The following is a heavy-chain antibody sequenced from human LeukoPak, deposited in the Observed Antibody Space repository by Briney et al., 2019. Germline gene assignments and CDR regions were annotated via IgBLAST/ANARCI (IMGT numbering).Heavy chain of an antibody. CDR1: GYTFTSYY. CDR3: ATDSGMKQQLDYFDY. V-gene: IGHV1-46*01. J-gene: IGHJ4*02. Sequence: ASVKVSCKASGYTFTSYYMHWVRQAPGQGLEWMGIINPSGGSTSYTQKFQGRVAMTRDTSTSTVYMELSSLRSEDTAVYYCATDSGMKQQLDYFDYWGQGTLVTVSS. CDR2: INPSGGST. D-gene: IGHD6-13*01.